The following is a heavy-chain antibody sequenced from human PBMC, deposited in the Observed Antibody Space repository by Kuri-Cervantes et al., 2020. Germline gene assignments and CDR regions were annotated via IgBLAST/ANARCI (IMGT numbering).Heavy chain of an antibody. CDR1: GGTFSSYA. D-gene: IGHD3-22*01. CDR2: IIPIFGTA. J-gene: IGHJ4*02. V-gene: IGHV1-69*05. CDR3: ARGNGPYYYDSSGYSHFDY. Sequence: SVKVSCKASGGTFSSYAISWVRQAPGQGLEWMGGIIPIFGTANYAQKFQGRVTMTTDTSTSTAYMELRSLRSDDTAVYYCARGNGPYYYDSSGYSHFDYWGQGTLVTVSS.